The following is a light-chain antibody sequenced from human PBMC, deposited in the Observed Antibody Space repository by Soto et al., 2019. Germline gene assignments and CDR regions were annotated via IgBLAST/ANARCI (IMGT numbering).Light chain of an antibody. CDR1: QSVGSSY. J-gene: IGKJ5*01. CDR3: QQYGSSSIT. V-gene: IGKV3-20*01. CDR2: GTS. Sequence: EIVLTQSPGTLSLSPGERATLYCRASQSVGSSYLAWYQQKPGRAPRLLIFGTSSRATGIPDRFSGSGSGTDFTLSISRLEPEDFAVYYCQQYGSSSITFGQGTRLDIK.